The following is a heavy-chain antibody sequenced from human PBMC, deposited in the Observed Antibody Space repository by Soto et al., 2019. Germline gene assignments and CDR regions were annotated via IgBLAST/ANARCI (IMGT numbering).Heavy chain of an antibody. Sequence: SVKVSCKASGGTFSSYAISWVRQAPGQGLEWMGGIIPIFGTANYAQKFQGRVTITADESTSTAYMELSSLRSEDTAVYYCARDQKRRGAHTENGMDVWGQGTTVTVSS. CDR3: ARDQKRRGAHTENGMDV. D-gene: IGHD3-16*01. J-gene: IGHJ6*02. CDR1: GGTFSSYA. CDR2: IIPIFGTA. V-gene: IGHV1-69*13.